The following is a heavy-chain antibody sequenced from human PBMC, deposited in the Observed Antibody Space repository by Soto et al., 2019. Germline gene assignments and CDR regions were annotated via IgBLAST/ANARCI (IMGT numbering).Heavy chain of an antibody. V-gene: IGHV5-51*01. CDR1: GYSFTSYW. J-gene: IGHJ6*02. CDR2: IYPGDSDT. D-gene: IGHD5-12*01. Sequence: GESLKISCKGSGYSFTSYWIGWVRQMPGKGLEWMGIIYPGDSDTRYSPSFQGQVTISADKSISTAYLQWSSLKASDTAMYYCQRNVRGAGYNYPYYYYGMDVWGQGATATVSS. CDR3: QRNVRGAGYNYPYYYYGMDV.